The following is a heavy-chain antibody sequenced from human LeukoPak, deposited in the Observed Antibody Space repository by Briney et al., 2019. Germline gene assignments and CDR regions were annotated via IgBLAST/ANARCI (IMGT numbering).Heavy chain of an antibody. CDR2: ISAGGST. J-gene: IGHJ6*02. CDR1: GFTSSTYA. Sequence: GGSLRLSCAASGFTSSTYAMSWVRQAPGKGLEWVSVISAGGSTYHSDSVKGRFTISRDSSKNTLYLQMNSLRAEDTAVYYCAKLTATTPYYYGMDVWGQGTTVTVSS. V-gene: IGHV3-23*01. D-gene: IGHD1-7*01. CDR3: AKLTATTPYYYGMDV.